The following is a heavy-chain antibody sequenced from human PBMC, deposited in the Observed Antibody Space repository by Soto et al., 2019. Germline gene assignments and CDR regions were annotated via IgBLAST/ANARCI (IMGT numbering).Heavy chain of an antibody. CDR1: GLTFSSYA. D-gene: IGHD3-3*01. CDR3: AKGSDVLRFLEWLHDDAFDI. V-gene: IGHV3-23*01. J-gene: IGHJ3*02. Sequence: GGSLRLSCAASGLTFSSYAMSWVRQAPGKGLEWVSAISGSGGSTYYADSVKGRFTISRDNSKNTLYLQMNSLRAEDTAVYYCAKGSDVLRFLEWLHDDAFDIWGQGTMVTVSS. CDR2: ISGSGGST.